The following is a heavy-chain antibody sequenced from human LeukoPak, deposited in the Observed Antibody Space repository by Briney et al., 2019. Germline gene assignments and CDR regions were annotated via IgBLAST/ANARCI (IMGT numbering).Heavy chain of an antibody. CDR3: ARESVYYDSSGYNDVFDI. J-gene: IGHJ3*02. D-gene: IGHD3-22*01. V-gene: IGHV3-21*01. CDR1: GFTFSSYT. Sequence: GGSLRLSCAASGFTFSSYTMNWVRQAPGKGLEWVSSITSSSSYIYYADSVKGRFTISRHNAKNSLYLQMDSLRAEDTAVYYCARESVYYDSSGYNDVFDIWGQGTMVTVSS. CDR2: ITSSSSYI.